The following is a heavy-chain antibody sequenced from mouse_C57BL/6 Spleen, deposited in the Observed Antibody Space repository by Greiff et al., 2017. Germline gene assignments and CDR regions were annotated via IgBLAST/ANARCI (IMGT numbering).Heavy chain of an antibody. CDR1: GFTFSDYG. Sequence: EVHLVESGGGLVKPGGSLKLSCAASGFTFSDYGMHWVRQAPEKGLEWVAYISSGSSTIYYADTVKGRFTISRDNAKNTLFLQMTSLRSEDTAMYYCARGLRRGDYYAMDYWGQGTSVTVSS. V-gene: IGHV5-17*01. CDR2: ISSGSSTI. J-gene: IGHJ4*01. D-gene: IGHD2-2*01. CDR3: ARGLRRGDYYAMDY.